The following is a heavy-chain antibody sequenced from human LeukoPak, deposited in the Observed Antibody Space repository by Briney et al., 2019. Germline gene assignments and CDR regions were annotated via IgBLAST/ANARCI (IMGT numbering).Heavy chain of an antibody. CDR2: IKQDGSEK. CDR3: ARAPSHVDSDMVTVQGDVDYYYYYLDV. J-gene: IGHJ6*03. D-gene: IGHD5-18*01. CDR1: GFMFSSYW. Sequence: GGSLRLSCAAPGFMFSSYWMSWVRQAPGKGLEWVANIKQDGSEKYYVDSVKGRFTISRDNAKNSLYLQMNSLRAEDTAVYYCARAPSHVDSDMVTVQGDVDYYYYYLDVWGKGTTVTVSS. V-gene: IGHV3-7*01.